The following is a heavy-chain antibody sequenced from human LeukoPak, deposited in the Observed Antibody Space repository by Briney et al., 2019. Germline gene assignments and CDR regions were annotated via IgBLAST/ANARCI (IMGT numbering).Heavy chain of an antibody. V-gene: IGHV4-4*02. J-gene: IGHJ4*02. Sequence: KASGTLSLTCAVSGGSISSSNWWSWVRQPPGKGLEWIGEIYHSGSTNYNPSLKSRVTISVDTSKNQFSLKLSSVTAADTAVYYCAREFGYSSSWVDYWGQGTLVTVSS. D-gene: IGHD6-13*01. CDR1: GGSISSSNW. CDR2: IYHSGST. CDR3: AREFGYSSSWVDY.